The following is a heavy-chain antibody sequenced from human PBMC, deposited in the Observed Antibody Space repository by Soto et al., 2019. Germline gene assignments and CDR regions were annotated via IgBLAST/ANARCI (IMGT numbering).Heavy chain of an antibody. CDR3: ARGWGGSYVFDY. J-gene: IGHJ4*02. Sequence: VQLLESGGGLVQPGGSLRLSCAASGFTFSSFAMSWVRQAPGKGLEWVAVIWYDGSNKYYADSVKGRFTISRDNSKNTLYLQMNSLRAEDTAVYYCARGWGGSYVFDYWGQGTLVTVSS. CDR1: GFTFSSFA. V-gene: IGHV3-33*08. D-gene: IGHD1-26*01. CDR2: IWYDGSNK.